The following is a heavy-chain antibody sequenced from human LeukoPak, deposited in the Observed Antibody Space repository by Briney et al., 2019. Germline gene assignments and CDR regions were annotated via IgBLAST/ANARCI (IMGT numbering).Heavy chain of an antibody. V-gene: IGHV4-39*07. CDR1: GDSISTTSYY. CDR3: ARDLRRYGGNSKNDY. D-gene: IGHD4-23*01. Sequence: SETLSLTCTVSGDSISTTSYYWGWIRQPPGKGLEWIGSAYYTGTAFYNPSLKSRVTISVDTSKNQFSLKLSSVTAADTAVYYCARDLRRYGGNSKNDYWGQGTLVTVSS. J-gene: IGHJ4*02. CDR2: AYYTGTA.